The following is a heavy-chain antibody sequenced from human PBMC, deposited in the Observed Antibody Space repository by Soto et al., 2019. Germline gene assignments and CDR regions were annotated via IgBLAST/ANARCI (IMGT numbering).Heavy chain of an antibody. CDR2: ISPSDSDT. CDR3: ARQGGDYVSLDY. Sequence: GDSLKISCKGSGYRFTNSWIGWVRQMPGKGLEWMGIISPSDSDTRYSPSFRGQVTISVDKSISTAYLQWSSLKPSDTAMYYCARQGGDYVSLDYWGQGTLVTVSS. CDR1: GYRFTNSW. J-gene: IGHJ4*02. V-gene: IGHV5-51*01. D-gene: IGHD4-17*01.